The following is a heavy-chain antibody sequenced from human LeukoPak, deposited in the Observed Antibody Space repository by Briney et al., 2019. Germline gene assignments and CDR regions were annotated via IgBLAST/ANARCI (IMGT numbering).Heavy chain of an antibody. CDR3: ARALAWDEYSSGYIYGMDV. CDR2: MNPNSGNT. J-gene: IGHJ6*02. V-gene: IGHV1-8*01. CDR1: GYTFTSYD. D-gene: IGHD6-19*01. Sequence: GASVKVSCKASGYTFTSYDINWVRQATGQGLEWMGWMNPNSGNTGYAQKFQGRVTMTRNTSISTAYMELSRLRSDDTAVYYCARALAWDEYSSGYIYGMDVWGQGTTVTVSS.